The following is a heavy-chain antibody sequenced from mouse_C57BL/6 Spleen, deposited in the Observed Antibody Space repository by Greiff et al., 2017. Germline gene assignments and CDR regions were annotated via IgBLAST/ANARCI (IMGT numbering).Heavy chain of an antibody. Sequence: QVQLKESGAELVRPGTSVKVSCKASGYAFTNYLIEWVKQRPGQGLEWIGVINPGSGGTNYNEKFKGKATLTADKSSSTAYMQLSSLTSEDSAVYFCARRGYYGSSEAWFAYWGQGTLVTVS. D-gene: IGHD1-1*01. J-gene: IGHJ3*01. V-gene: IGHV1-54*01. CDR3: ARRGYYGSSEAWFAY. CDR1: GYAFTNYL. CDR2: INPGSGGT.